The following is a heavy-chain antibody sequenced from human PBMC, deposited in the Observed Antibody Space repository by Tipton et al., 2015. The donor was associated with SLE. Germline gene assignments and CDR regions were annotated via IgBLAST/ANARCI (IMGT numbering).Heavy chain of an antibody. CDR2: INHSGST. V-gene: IGHV4-34*01. D-gene: IGHD1-26*01. Sequence: TLSLTCTVSGGSISSYYWSWIRQPPGKGLEWIGEINHSGSTNYNPSLKSRVTISVDTSKNQFSLKLSSVTAADTAVYYCARAGEWELPGAFDIWGQGTMVTVSS. J-gene: IGHJ3*02. CDR1: GGSISSYY. CDR3: ARAGEWELPGAFDI.